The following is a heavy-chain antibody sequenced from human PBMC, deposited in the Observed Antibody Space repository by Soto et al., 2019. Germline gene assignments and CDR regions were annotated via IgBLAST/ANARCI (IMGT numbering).Heavy chain of an antibody. J-gene: IGHJ4*02. CDR3: ARDQHGYFDY. CDR2: INTSGGST. V-gene: IGHV1-46*03. CDR1: GATFSSYA. Sequence: ASVKVSRKASGATFSSYAITSVRQAPGQGLEWMGGINTSGGSTNYAQKFQGRVIMTRDTSTSTVYMELSSLRSEDTAVYYCARDQHGYFDYWGQGTLVTVSS.